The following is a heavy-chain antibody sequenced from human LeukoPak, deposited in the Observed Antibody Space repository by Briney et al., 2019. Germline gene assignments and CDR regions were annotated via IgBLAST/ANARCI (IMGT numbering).Heavy chain of an antibody. Sequence: PSQTLSLTCAISGDSFSSNSAAWNWIRQSPSRGLGWLGRTYYRSKWYNDYAVSVKSRITINPDTSKNQFSLQLNSVTPEDTAVYYCARDVFVVVPAANLHYYYGMDVWGQGTTVTVSS. CDR1: GDSFSSNSAA. V-gene: IGHV6-1*01. CDR2: TYYRSKWYN. CDR3: ARDVFVVVPAANLHYYYGMDV. J-gene: IGHJ6*02. D-gene: IGHD2-2*01.